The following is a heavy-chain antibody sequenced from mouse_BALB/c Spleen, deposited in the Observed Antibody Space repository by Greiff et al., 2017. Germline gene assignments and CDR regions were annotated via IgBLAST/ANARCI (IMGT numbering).Heavy chain of an antibody. D-gene: IGHD2-3*01. CDR3: ARSSDGYYPSFAY. Sequence: DVMLVESGGGLVQPGGSQKLSCAASGFTFSSFGMHWVRQAPEKGLEWVAYISSGSSTIYYADTVKGRFTISRDNPKNTLFLQMTSLRSEDTAMYYCARSSDGYYPSFAYWGQGTLVTVSA. V-gene: IGHV5-17*02. CDR1: GFTFSSFG. CDR2: ISSGSSTI. J-gene: IGHJ3*01.